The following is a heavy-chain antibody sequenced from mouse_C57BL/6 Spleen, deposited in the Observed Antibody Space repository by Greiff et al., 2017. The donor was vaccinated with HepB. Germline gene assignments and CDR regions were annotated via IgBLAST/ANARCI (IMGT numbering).Heavy chain of an antibody. CDR3: ARDSNYFDY. CDR2: IDPSDSYT. J-gene: IGHJ2*01. D-gene: IGHD2-5*01. CDR1: GYTFTSYW. V-gene: IGHV1-50*01. Sequence: VQLQQSGAELVKPGASVKLSCKASGYTFTSYWMQWVKQRPGQGLEWIGEIDPSDSYTNYNQKFKGKATLTVDPSSSTAYMQLSSLTSEDSAVYYGARDSNYFDYWGQGTTLTVSS.